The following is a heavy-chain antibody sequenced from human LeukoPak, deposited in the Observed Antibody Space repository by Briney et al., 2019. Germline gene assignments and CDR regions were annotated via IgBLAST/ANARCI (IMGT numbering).Heavy chain of an antibody. D-gene: IGHD4-17*01. J-gene: IGHJ6*03. Sequence: SETLSLTCAVYGGSFSGYYWSWIRKPPGKGLEWIGEINHSGSTNYNPSLKSRVTISVDTSKNQFSLKLSSVTAADTAVYYCARVSTVTTSYYYYMDGWGKGTTVTVSS. CDR1: GGSFSGYY. CDR3: ARVSTVTTSYYYYMDG. V-gene: IGHV4-34*01. CDR2: INHSGST.